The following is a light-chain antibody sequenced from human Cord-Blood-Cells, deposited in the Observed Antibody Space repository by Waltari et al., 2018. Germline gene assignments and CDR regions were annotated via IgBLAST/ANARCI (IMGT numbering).Light chain of an antibody. Sequence: QSALTQPASVSGPPGQSITISCTGTSSDVGGYNYVSWYQQHPGKAPKLMIYDVSNRPSGVSKRFSGSKSGNTASLTISGLQAEDEADYYCSSYTSSSTWVFGGGTKLTVL. CDR3: SSYTSSSTWV. J-gene: IGLJ3*02. V-gene: IGLV2-14*03. CDR2: DVS. CDR1: SSDVGGYNY.